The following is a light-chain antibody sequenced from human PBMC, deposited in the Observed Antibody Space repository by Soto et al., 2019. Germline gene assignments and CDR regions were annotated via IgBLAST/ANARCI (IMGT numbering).Light chain of an antibody. CDR3: QQQDSYPHT. J-gene: IGKJ1*01. CDR1: QGISSY. V-gene: IGKV1-8*01. CDR2: AAS. Sequence: AIRMTQSPSSFSASTGDRVTITCRASQGISSYLAWYQQKPGKAPKLLIYAASTLQSGVPSRFGDSVAGADFTLTISGLQSEDFSTYYCQQQDSYPHTFGQGTKVEIK.